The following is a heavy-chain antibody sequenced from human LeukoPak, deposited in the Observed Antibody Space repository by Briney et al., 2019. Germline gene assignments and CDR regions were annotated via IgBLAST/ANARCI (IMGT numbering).Heavy chain of an antibody. Sequence: GGSLRLSCATSGFSFYGAWLSWVRQAPGKGLEWVSGIRVSGSTYYPDSVTGRFTISRDNSENTLYLQMSGLRAEDTAIYYCAKGTGDTAYYFDFWGQGVLVTVSS. CDR3: AKGTGDTAYYFDF. CDR2: IRVSGST. D-gene: IGHD7-27*01. CDR1: GFSFYGAW. V-gene: IGHV3-23*01. J-gene: IGHJ4*02.